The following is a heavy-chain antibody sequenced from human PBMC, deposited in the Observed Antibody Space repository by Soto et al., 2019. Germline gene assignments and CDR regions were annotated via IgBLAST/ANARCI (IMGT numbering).Heavy chain of an antibody. J-gene: IGHJ3*02. Sequence: GGSLRLSXAVSGFPFSFYGFHWVRQSPGKGLEWLGVIVSDGSAIYHADSLEGRFFISRDNSKDILYLQMNSLRVEDTAVYYCARDDAFDNENGFDMWGQGTMVTVSS. CDR3: ARDDAFDNENGFDM. CDR2: IVSDGSAI. V-gene: IGHV3-33*01. CDR1: GFPFSFYG. D-gene: IGHD3-3*02.